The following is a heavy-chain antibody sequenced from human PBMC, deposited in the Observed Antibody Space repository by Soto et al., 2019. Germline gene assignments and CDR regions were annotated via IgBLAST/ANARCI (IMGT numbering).Heavy chain of an antibody. CDR3: TASGDSWFGEVLYCYYGMDV. CDR2: IKSKTDGGTT. V-gene: IGHV3-15*01. D-gene: IGHD3-10*01. Sequence: GGSLRLSCAASGFTFSNAWMSWVRQAPGKGLEWVGRIKSKTDGGTTDYAAPVKGRYTVSRNDSENTLYLHVKSLKTEDTDVYYCTASGDSWFGEVLYCYYGMDVWGQGTTVTVSS. J-gene: IGHJ6*02. CDR1: GFTFSNAW.